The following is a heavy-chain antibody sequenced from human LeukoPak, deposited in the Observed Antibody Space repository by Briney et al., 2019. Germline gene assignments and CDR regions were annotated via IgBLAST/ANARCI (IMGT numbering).Heavy chain of an antibody. Sequence: PSETLSLTCTVSGYSISSGYYWGWIRQPPGQGLEWIGSIYHSGSTYYNPSLKSRVTTSVDTSKNQFSLKLSSVTAADTAVYYCARSAEEVGAGDAFDIWGQGTMVTVSS. CDR1: GYSISSGYY. D-gene: IGHD1-26*01. CDR2: IYHSGST. J-gene: IGHJ3*02. V-gene: IGHV4-38-2*02. CDR3: ARSAEEVGAGDAFDI.